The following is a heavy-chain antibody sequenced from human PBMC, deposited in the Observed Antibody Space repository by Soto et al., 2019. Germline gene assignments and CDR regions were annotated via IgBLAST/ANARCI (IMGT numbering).Heavy chain of an antibody. CDR1: GDSMSPFY. CDR2: IYYSGNT. V-gene: IGHV4-59*13. D-gene: IGHD3-3*01. CDR3: ARGVYDYGRGYYVGSGLDV. J-gene: IGHJ6*02. Sequence: QVPLQESGPGLVKPSETLSLTCTVSGDSMSPFYWNWIRQSPGKGLEWIGYIYYSGNTNYNPSLKSRVAISVDTSTNQFYLKRSSVTAADTAVYYCARGVYDYGRGYYVGSGLDVWGQGTTVTVSS.